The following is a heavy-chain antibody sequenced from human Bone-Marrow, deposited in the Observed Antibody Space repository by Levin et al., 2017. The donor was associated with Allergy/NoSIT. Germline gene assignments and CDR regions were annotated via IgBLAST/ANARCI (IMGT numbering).Heavy chain of an antibody. V-gene: IGHV3-15*01. Sequence: SCVASGFTFNNAWMSWVRQAPGKGLEWVGRIKSKSSGGTTDYAAPVKGRFTISRDDSKNMLYLQMNTVRTEDTAVYYCATDPGGSHSFWGQGTLVNVSS. D-gene: IGHD1-26*01. CDR1: GFTFNNAW. CDR2: IKSKSSGGTT. CDR3: ATDPGGSHSF. J-gene: IGHJ4*02.